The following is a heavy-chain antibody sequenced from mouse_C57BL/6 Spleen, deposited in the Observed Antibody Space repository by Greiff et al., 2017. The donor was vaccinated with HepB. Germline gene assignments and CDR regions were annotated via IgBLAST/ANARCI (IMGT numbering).Heavy chain of an antibody. Sequence: EVQGVESGGGLVKPGGSLKLSCAASGFTFSSYAMSWVRQTPEKRLEWVATISDGGSYTYYPDNVKGRFTISRDNAKNNLYLQMSHLKSEDTAMYYCARAYYSNWYFDVWGTGTTVTVSS. CDR1: GFTFSSYA. D-gene: IGHD2-5*01. CDR2: ISDGGSYT. V-gene: IGHV5-4*01. J-gene: IGHJ1*03. CDR3: ARAYYSNWYFDV.